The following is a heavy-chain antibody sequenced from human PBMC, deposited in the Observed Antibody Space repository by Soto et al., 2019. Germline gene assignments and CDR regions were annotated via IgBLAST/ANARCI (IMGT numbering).Heavy chain of an antibody. CDR1: GGSVSSGSYY. D-gene: IGHD4-17*01. V-gene: IGHV4-61*01. J-gene: IGHJ4*02. CDR3: ARRYGPGFDY. CDR2: IYYSGST. Sequence: PSETLSLTCTVSGGSVSSGSYYWSWIRQPPGKGLEWIGYIYYSGSTNYNPSLKSRVTISVETSKNQFSLKLSSVTAADTAVYYCARRYGPGFDYWGQGTLVTVSS.